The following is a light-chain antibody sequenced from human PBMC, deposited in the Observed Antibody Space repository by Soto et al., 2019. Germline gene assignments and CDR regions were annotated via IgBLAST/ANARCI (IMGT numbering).Light chain of an antibody. CDR1: HSFSSTF. Sequence: EMVLTQSPGTLSLSPGERATLSCRASHSFSSTFLAWYQQKPGQAPRLLIYAASSRATGIPDRFSGSGSGTDFTLTISRLEPEDFAVYYCQQYGSSLFSFGPGTKVDIK. J-gene: IGKJ3*01. CDR3: QQYGSSLFS. CDR2: AAS. V-gene: IGKV3-20*01.